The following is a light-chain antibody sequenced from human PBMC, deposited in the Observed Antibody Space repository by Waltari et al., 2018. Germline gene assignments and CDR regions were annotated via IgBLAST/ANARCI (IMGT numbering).Light chain of an antibody. CDR2: EVS. Sequence: QSALTQPASVSGSPGQSITISCTGTSSDIGGYNYVSWYQQSPAKAPKLMIYEVSNRPSGGSNRFSGSKSGNTASLTIAGLQAEDEATDYCSSYTGSSPHVVFGGGTKLTVL. J-gene: IGLJ2*01. V-gene: IGLV2-14*01. CDR3: SSYTGSSPHVV. CDR1: SSDIGGYNY.